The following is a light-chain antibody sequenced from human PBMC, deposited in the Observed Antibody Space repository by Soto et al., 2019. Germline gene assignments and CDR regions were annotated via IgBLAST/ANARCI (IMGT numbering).Light chain of an antibody. J-gene: IGKJ2*01. CDR3: QQYHGFPYT. V-gene: IGKV1-5*01. Sequence: DIQMTQSPSTLSASVGDRVTITCRASQSIRYWLAWHQQKPGKAPQVLIYDASTLQKGVPSRISGSGFGTEFTLNLSSLQPDDFATYYCQQYHGFPYTFGQGTKVEIK. CDR1: QSIRYW. CDR2: DAS.